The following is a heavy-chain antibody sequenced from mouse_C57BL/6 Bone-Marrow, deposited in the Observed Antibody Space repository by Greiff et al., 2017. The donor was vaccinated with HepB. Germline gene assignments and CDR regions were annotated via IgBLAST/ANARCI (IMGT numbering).Heavy chain of an antibody. Sequence: QVQLQQPGAELVKPGASVKLSCKASGYTFTSYWMQWVNQRPGQGLEWIGEIDPSDSYTNYNQKFKGKATLTVDTSSSTAYMQLSSLTSEDSAVYYCARESTVVAKSYWYFDVWGTGTTVTVSS. CDR3: ARESTVVAKSYWYFDV. V-gene: IGHV1-50*01. CDR2: IDPSDSYT. D-gene: IGHD1-1*01. J-gene: IGHJ1*03. CDR1: GYTFTSYW.